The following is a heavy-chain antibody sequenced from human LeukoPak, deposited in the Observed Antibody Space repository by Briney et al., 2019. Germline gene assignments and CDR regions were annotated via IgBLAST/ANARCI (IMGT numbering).Heavy chain of an antibody. J-gene: IGHJ4*02. V-gene: IGHV3-11*01. D-gene: IGHD3-22*01. CDR1: GFTFSDYY. CDR2: ISSSGDTI. CDR3: ARDSNYYESSGYYYEY. Sequence: GGSLRLSCAASGFTFSDYYMSWIRQAPGKGLEWLSYISSSGDTISYADSLKGRFTISRDNAKNSLYLQINSLRAEDTAVYYCARDSNYYESSGYYYEYWGQGSLVTVSS.